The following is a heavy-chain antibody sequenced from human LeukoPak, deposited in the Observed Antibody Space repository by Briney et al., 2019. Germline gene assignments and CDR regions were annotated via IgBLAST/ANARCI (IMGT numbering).Heavy chain of an antibody. Sequence: PSDTLSLTCAVYGGSFSGYYWSWIRQPPGKGLEWIGEIKHSGSTNYNPSLKSRVTISVDTSKNQFSLKLSSVTAADTAVYYCARGRDYYDSSALSYWGQGTLVTVSS. V-gene: IGHV4-34*01. CDR2: IKHSGST. CDR1: GGSFSGYY. CDR3: ARGRDYYDSSALSY. J-gene: IGHJ4*02. D-gene: IGHD3-22*01.